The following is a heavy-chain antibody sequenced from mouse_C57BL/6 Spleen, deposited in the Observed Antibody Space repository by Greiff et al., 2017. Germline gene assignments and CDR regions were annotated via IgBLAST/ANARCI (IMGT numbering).Heavy chain of an antibody. V-gene: IGHV7-3*01. CDR2: IRNKANGYTT. CDR1: GFTFTDYY. D-gene: IGHD4-1*01. J-gene: IGHJ2*01. CDR3: ARTGYYFDY. Sequence: VMLVESGGGLVQPGGSLSLSCAASGFTFTDYYMSWVRQPPGKALEWLGFIRNKANGYTTEYSASVKGRFTISRDNSQSIHYLQMNALRAEDSATYYCARTGYYFDYWGQGTTLTVSS.